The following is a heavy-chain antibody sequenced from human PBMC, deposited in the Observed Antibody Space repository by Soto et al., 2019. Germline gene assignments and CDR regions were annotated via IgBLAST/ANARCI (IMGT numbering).Heavy chain of an antibody. V-gene: IGHV3-9*01. CDR3: AKDLRTRWILGNFDS. CDR1: VFKCDDYA. D-gene: IGHD1-1*01. CDR2: VNFNSANT. J-gene: IGHJ4*02. Sequence: SLRLSCSASVFKCDDYAMHWFRQAPGKGLEWVSGVNFNSANTAYAESVKGRFTISRDNAKNSLYLQMNSLRAEDTAFYFCAKDLRTRWILGNFDSWGQGTLVTVSS.